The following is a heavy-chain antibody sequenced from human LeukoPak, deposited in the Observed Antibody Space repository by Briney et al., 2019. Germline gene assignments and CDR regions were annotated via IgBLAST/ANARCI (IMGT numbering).Heavy chain of an antibody. D-gene: IGHD6-13*01. J-gene: IGHJ5*02. V-gene: IGHV4-59*01. Sequence: SETLSLTCTVSGGSTSSYYWSWIRQPPGKGLEWIGYIYYSGSTNYNPSLKSRVTISVDTSKNQFSLKLSSVTAADTAVYYCARDRRIAAAGTRGWFDPWGQGTLVTVSS. CDR1: GGSTSSYY. CDR3: ARDRRIAAAGTRGWFDP. CDR2: IYYSGST.